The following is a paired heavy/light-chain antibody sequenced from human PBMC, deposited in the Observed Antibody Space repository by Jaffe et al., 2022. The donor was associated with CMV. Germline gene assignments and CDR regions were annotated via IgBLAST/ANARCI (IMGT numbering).Light chain of an antibody. J-gene: IGLJ3*02. CDR2: DVT. CDR3: SSYTTTTTPWV. CDR1: NSDVGAYNY. Sequence: QSALTQPASVSGSPGQSITISCTGTNSDVGAYNYVSWYQQLPGKAPKLMIYDVTNRPSGVSNRFSGSKSGNTASLTISGLQPEDEADYYCSSYTTTTTPWVFGGGTKLTVL. V-gene: IGLV2-14*03.
Heavy chain of an antibody. V-gene: IGHV1-2*02. CDR1: GYTFTDYY. J-gene: IGHJ4*02. D-gene: IGHD6-13*01. CDR3: AKNFKPNSAAPGLHW. CDR2: INPNSGDT. Sequence: QVQLVQSGAEVKKPGASVKVSCKASGYTFTDYYMHWVRQAPGQGLEWMGWINPNSGDTKDALKFRGRVTMTRDTSISTAYMEVSRLTSEDTAVYYCAKNFKPNSAAPGLHWWGQGTLVTVSS.